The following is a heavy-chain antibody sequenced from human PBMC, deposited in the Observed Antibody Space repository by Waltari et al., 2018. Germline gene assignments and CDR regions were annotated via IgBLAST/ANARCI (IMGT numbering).Heavy chain of an antibody. D-gene: IGHD4-17*01. Sequence: EVQLVESGGGLVKPGGSLRLACEASGFIFHNYGMHWVRQAPGKGLEWVSFISGSGNTIYYEDSVKGRFSMSRDNAKNVLYLQMSGLRAEDTALYYCVRGRLTTVVTPWDFWGQGTLVTVSS. CDR3: VRGRLTTVVTPWDF. CDR1: GFIFHNYG. V-gene: IGHV3-21*02. J-gene: IGHJ1*01. CDR2: ISGSGNTI.